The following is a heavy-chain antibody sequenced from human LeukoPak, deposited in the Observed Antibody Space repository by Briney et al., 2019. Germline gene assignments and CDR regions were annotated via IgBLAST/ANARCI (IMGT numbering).Heavy chain of an antibody. J-gene: IGHJ4*02. CDR2: INHSGST. V-gene: IGHV4-34*01. CDR1: GGSFSGYY. CDR3: ARGTMVRGGTY. D-gene: IGHD3-10*01. Sequence: SETLSLTCAVYGGSFSGYYWSWIRQPPGKGLEWIGEINHSGSTNYNPSLKSRVTISVDTSKNQFSLKLSSVTAADTAVYYCARGTMVRGGTYWGQGTLVTVSS.